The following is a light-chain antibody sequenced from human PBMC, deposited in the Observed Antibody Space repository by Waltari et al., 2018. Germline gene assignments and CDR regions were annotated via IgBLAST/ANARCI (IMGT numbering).Light chain of an antibody. CDR1: RNLLYSPNNKDF. J-gene: IGKJ2*01. CDR3: QQYYDTPYT. Sequence: IVMTQSPDSLVVSLGERATINCKASRNLLYSPNNKDFLAWYQQKPGQPPKLLIYWASTRESGVPDRFTGSGSGTDFSLTISSLQAEDVAVYYCQQYYDTPYTFGQGTKLEIK. V-gene: IGKV4-1*01. CDR2: WAS.